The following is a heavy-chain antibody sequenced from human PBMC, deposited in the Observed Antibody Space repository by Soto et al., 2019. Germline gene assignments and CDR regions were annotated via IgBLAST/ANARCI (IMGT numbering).Heavy chain of an antibody. J-gene: IGHJ5*02. V-gene: IGHV4-39*01. CDR1: GGSISSSSYY. CDR2: IYYSGST. Sequence: QLQLQESGPGLVKPSETLSLTCTVSGGSISSSSYYWGWIRQPPGKGLEWIGSIYYSGSTYYNPSLKSRVTISVDTSKNQFSLKLSSVPAADTAVYYCARHTYLNWFDPWGQGTLVTVSS. CDR3: ARHTYLNWFDP.